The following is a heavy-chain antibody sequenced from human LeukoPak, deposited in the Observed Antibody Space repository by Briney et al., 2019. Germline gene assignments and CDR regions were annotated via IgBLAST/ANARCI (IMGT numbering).Heavy chain of an antibody. V-gene: IGHV1-8*01. Sequence: ASVKVSCKASGYTFTSYDINWMRQATGQGLEWMGWMNPNSGNTGYAQKFQGRVTMTRNTSISTAYMELSSLRSEDTAVYYCARGPRITTFGVEYYYYYMDVWGKGTTVTVSS. J-gene: IGHJ6*03. CDR2: MNPNSGNT. D-gene: IGHD3-3*01. CDR3: ARGPRITTFGVEYYYYYMDV. CDR1: GYTFTSYD.